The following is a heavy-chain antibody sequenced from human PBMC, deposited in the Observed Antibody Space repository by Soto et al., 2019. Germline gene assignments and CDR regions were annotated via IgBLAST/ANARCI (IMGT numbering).Heavy chain of an antibody. V-gene: IGHV3-64D*06. CDR1: GFTFSSYA. D-gene: IGHD3-3*01. Sequence: EVQLVESGGGLVQPGGSLRLSCSASGFTFSSYAMHWVRQAPGKGLEYVSAISSNGGSTYYADSVKGRFTISRHNSQNTLYLQMSSLRAEDTAVYYCVKDPYEDFWSGSVGNWFDPWGQGTLVTVSS. CDR2: ISSNGGST. J-gene: IGHJ5*02. CDR3: VKDPYEDFWSGSVGNWFDP.